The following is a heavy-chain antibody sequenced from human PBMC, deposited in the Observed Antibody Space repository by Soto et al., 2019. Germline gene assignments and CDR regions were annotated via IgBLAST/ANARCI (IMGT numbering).Heavy chain of an antibody. Sequence: SETLSLTCTVSGGSISSGGYYWSWIRQHPGKGLEWIGYIYYSGSTYYNPSLKSRVTISADTSKNQFSLKLSSVTAADTAVYYCARVSSGYYASPFDFWGQGTLVTVSS. J-gene: IGHJ4*02. CDR3: ARVSSGYYASPFDF. V-gene: IGHV4-31*03. CDR2: IYYSGST. D-gene: IGHD3-22*01. CDR1: GGSISSGGYY.